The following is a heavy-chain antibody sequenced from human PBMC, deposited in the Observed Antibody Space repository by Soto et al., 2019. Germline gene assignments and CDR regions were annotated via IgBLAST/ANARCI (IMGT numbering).Heavy chain of an antibody. Sequence: GESRKISCXGSGYSFTSYWISWVRQMPGKGLEWMGRIDPSDSYTNYSPSFQGHVTISADKSISTAYLQWSSLKASDTAMYYCARAGYSSSSLYYYYGMDVWGQGTTVTVSS. V-gene: IGHV5-10-1*01. D-gene: IGHD6-13*01. CDR2: IDPSDSYT. J-gene: IGHJ6*02. CDR3: ARAGYSSSSLYYYYGMDV. CDR1: GYSFTSYW.